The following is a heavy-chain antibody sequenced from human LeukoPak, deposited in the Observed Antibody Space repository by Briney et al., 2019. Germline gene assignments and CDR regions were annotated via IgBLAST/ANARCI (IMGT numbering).Heavy chain of an antibody. CDR1: GGSISSSSYY. J-gene: IGHJ4*02. CDR3: ARGRYSYGPGYFDY. CDR2: IYYSGST. V-gene: IGHV4-39*07. D-gene: IGHD5-18*01. Sequence: SETLSLTCTVSGGSISSSSYYWGWIRQPPGKGLEWIGSIYYSGSTYYNPSLKSRVTISVDTSKNQFSLKLSSVTAADTAVYYCARGRYSYGPGYFDYWGQGTLVTVSS.